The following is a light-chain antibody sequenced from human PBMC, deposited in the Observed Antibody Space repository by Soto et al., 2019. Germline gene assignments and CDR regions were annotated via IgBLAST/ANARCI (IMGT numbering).Light chain of an antibody. Sequence: SALTQPPSASGSPGQSVTISCTGTSSDVGGYDYVSWFQQHPGKAPKLMIYEVSKRPSGVPDRFSGSKSGNTASLTVSGLHAEDEADYYCSSYAGSNANVVFGGGTKLTVL. J-gene: IGLJ2*01. V-gene: IGLV2-8*01. CDR3: SSYAGSNANVV. CDR2: EVS. CDR1: SSDVGGYDY.